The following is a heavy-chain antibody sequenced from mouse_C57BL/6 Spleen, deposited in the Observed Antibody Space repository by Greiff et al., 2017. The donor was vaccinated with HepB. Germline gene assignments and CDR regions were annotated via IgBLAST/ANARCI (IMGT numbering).Heavy chain of an antibody. Sequence: EVKLVESGEGLVKPGGSLKLSCAASGFTFSSYAMSWVRQTPEKRLEWVAYISSGGDYIYYADTVKGRFTISRDNARNTLYLQMSSLKSEDTAMYYCTRDDYDENFDYWGQGTTLTVSS. CDR1: GFTFSSYA. CDR3: TRDDYDENFDY. CDR2: ISSGGDYI. D-gene: IGHD2-4*01. V-gene: IGHV5-9-1*02. J-gene: IGHJ2*01.